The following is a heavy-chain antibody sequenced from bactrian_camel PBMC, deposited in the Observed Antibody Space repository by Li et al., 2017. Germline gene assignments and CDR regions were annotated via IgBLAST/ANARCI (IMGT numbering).Heavy chain of an antibody. D-gene: IGHD4*01. V-gene: IGHV3S35*01. CDR1: GFTFSNYA. CDR2: INSGGDIM. Sequence: VQLVESGGGLVQPGGSLRVSCVASGFTFSNYAMSWVRQAPGKGLEWVSAINSGGDIMWYVDSVKGRFTISRDNAKSTVYLQLNSLKPEDTAVYYCVRDRRLYSDNDIVYVMDYWGKGTQVTVS. J-gene: IGHJ7*01.